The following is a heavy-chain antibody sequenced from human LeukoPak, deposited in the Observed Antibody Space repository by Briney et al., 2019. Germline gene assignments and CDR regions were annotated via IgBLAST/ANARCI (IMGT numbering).Heavy chain of an antibody. CDR1: GASMSNYY. CDR2: IYHSGTTYSGST. CDR3: AREGRFDNSFDP. Sequence: SETLSLTCNVSGASMSNYYWVWIRQPPGKGLEWIGSIYHSGTTYSGSTYYNPSLKSRVTISVDSSRNLFSLHLTSVTAADTAVYYCAREGRFDNSFDPWGQGTLVTVSS. D-gene: IGHD3-3*01. V-gene: IGHV4-39*02. J-gene: IGHJ5*02.